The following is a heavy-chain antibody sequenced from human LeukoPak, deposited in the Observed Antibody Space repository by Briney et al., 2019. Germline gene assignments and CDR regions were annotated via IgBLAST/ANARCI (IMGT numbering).Heavy chain of an antibody. CDR1: GFTFSSYS. J-gene: IGHJ4*02. V-gene: IGHV3-21*01. Sequence: PGGSLRLSCAASGFTFSSYSMNWVRQAPGKGLEWVSSISSSSYIYYADSVKGRFTISRDNAKNSLYLQMNSLRAEDTAVYYCARAPKYYYDSSELSQFDYWGQGTLVTVSS. CDR2: ISSSSYI. D-gene: IGHD3-22*01. CDR3: ARAPKYYYDSSELSQFDY.